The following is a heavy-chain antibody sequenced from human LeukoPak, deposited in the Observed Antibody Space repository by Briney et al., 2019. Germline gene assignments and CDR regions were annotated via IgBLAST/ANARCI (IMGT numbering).Heavy chain of an antibody. V-gene: IGHV3-66*01. Sequence: PGGSLRLSCAASGFTFSTYAMTWVRQAPGKGLEWVALMYTGGTTYYADSVKARFTISRDTSTNSLFLQMNSLRAEDTGVYYCAGADASTWHGARYWGQGNLVTVSS. J-gene: IGHJ4*02. D-gene: IGHD6-13*01. CDR3: AGADASTWHGARY. CDR1: GFTFSTYA. CDR2: MYTGGTT.